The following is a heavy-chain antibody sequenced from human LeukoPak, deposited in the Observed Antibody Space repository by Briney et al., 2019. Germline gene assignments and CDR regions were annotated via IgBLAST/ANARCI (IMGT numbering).Heavy chain of an antibody. CDR2: ISYDGSKK. J-gene: IGHJ6*02. CDR1: GFTFSSYS. D-gene: IGHD5-24*01. V-gene: IGHV3-30*03. CDR3: AREGMATTEGIFYYNGMDV. Sequence: TGGSLRLSCAASGFTFSSYSMNWVRQAPGKGLEWVAVISYDGSKKYHADSVKGRFTISRDNSKNTLYLQMNSLRAEDTAVYYCAREGMATTEGIFYYNGMDVWGQGTTVTVSS.